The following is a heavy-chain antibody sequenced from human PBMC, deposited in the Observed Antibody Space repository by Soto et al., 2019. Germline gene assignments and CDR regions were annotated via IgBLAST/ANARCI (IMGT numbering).Heavy chain of an antibody. CDR1: AGTFGSQG. Sequence: SVKVSCKAAAGTFGSQGIAWVRQAPGQGLEWMGGFIAMLGTPTYAKKVQGRATISAYASLTSSYLDLRSLRSEDTGVYFCARGAMANFDYWGQGTVVTVSS. CDR3: ARGAMANFDY. D-gene: IGHD5-18*01. CDR2: FIAMLGTP. V-gene: IGHV1-69*13. J-gene: IGHJ4*02.